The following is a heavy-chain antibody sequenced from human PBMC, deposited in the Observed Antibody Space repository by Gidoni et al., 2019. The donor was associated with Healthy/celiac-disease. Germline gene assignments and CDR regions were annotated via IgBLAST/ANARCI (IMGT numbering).Heavy chain of an antibody. CDR3: ARGYSSSWYANDY. CDR2: INHSGST. CDR1: GWSFSGYY. D-gene: IGHD6-13*01. Sequence: QVQLQQWGAGLLKPSETLSLTCSVYGWSFSGYYWSCIRQPPGKGLEWSGEINHSGSTNYNPSRKSRVTISVDTSKDQFSLKLSSVTAADTAVYYCARGYSSSWYANDYWGQGTLVTVSS. V-gene: IGHV4-34*01. J-gene: IGHJ4*02.